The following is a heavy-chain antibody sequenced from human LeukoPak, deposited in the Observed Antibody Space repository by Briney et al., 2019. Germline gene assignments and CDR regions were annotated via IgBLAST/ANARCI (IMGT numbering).Heavy chain of an antibody. CDR1: GGSFSGYY. CDR2: INHSGST. D-gene: IGHD2-8*01. Sequence: SETLSLTCAVYGGSFSGYYWSWIRQPPGKGLEWIGEINHSGSTNYNPSLKSRVTISVDTSKNQFSLKLSSVTAADTAVYFCARYYCPNGVCSGFDHWGQGTLVTVSS. V-gene: IGHV4-34*01. J-gene: IGHJ4*02. CDR3: ARYYCPNGVCSGFDH.